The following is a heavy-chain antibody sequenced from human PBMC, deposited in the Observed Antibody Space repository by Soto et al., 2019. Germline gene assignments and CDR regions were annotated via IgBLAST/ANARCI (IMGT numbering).Heavy chain of an antibody. D-gene: IGHD3-10*01. CDR2: ISYDGSNK. CDR3: AKGRGGFGSHCYYYGMDV. J-gene: IGHJ6*02. Sequence: QVQLVESGGGVVQPGRSLRLSCAASGFTFSSYGMHWVRQAPGKGLEWVAVISYDGSNKYYADSVKGRFTISRDNSKNTLYRQRSSRSAEDTAVYYCAKGRGGFGSHCYYYGMDVWGQGTTVTVSS. CDR1: GFTFSSYG. V-gene: IGHV3-30*18.